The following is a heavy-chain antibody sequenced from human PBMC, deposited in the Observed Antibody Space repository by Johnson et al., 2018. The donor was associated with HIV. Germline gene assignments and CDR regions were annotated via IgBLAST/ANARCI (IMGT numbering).Heavy chain of an antibody. CDR3: ARDEITMIVVAGDAFDI. J-gene: IGHJ3*02. CDR2: ISYDGSNK. D-gene: IGHD3-22*01. Sequence: QVQLVESGGGLVKPGGSLRLSCAASGFTFSSYAMHWVRQAPGKGLEWVAVISYDGSNKYYADSVKGRLTISRDNSKNTLYLQMNSLRAEDTAVYYCARDEITMIVVAGDAFDIWGQGTMVTVSS. V-gene: IGHV3-30-3*01. CDR1: GFTFSSYA.